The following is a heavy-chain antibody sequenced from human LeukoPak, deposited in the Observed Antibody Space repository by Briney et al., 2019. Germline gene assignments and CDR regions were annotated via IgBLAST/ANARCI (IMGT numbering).Heavy chain of an antibody. CDR1: GDRVSSNSAA. D-gene: IGHD1-7*01. Sequence: SQTLSLTCAISGDRVSSNSAAWNWIRQSPSRGLDWLGRTYYRSNWYNDYAVSVSSRITVNPDTSKNQFSLQLNSVTPEDTAVYYCSRGTHWFDSWGQGTLVTVSS. CDR3: SRGTHWFDS. J-gene: IGHJ5*01. CDR2: TYYRSNWYN. V-gene: IGHV6-1*01.